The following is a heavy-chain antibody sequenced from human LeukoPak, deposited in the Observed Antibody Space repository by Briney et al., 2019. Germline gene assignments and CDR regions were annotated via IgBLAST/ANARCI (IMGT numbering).Heavy chain of an antibody. V-gene: IGHV4-59*01. Sequence: KSSETLSLTCTVSGGSISSYYWSWIRQPPGKGLEWIGYIYYSGSTNYNPSLKSRVTISVDTSKNQFSLKLSSVTAADTAVYYCARVEYSSSGDAFDIWGQGTMVTVSS. CDR3: ARVEYSSSGDAFDI. J-gene: IGHJ3*02. CDR1: GGSISSYY. CDR2: IYYSGST. D-gene: IGHD6-6*01.